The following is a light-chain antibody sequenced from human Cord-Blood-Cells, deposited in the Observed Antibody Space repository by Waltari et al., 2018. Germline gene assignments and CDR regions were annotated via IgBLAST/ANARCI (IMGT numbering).Light chain of an antibody. CDR2: EVS. Sequence: QSALTQPPSASGSPGQSVTISCTGTSSDVGGYNYVSWYQQHPGKAPKLMIYEVSKRPSGVPVRFPVSKSGNTASLTVSGLQAEDEAYYYCSSYAGSNNLVFGGGTKLTVL. V-gene: IGLV2-8*01. CDR1: SSDVGGYNY. CDR3: SSYAGSNNLV. J-gene: IGLJ2*01.